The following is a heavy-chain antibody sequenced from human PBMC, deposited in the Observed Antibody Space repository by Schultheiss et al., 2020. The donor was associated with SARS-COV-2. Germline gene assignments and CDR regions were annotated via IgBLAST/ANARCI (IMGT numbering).Heavy chain of an antibody. D-gene: IGHD3-22*01. CDR1: GFTFSSYW. J-gene: IGHJ6*02. V-gene: IGHV3-74*01. CDR3: ARGLLPYYDSSGYPYYYGMDV. CDR2: INSDGSST. Sequence: GGSLRLSFAASGFTFSSYWMHWVRQAPGKGLVWVSRINSDGSSTSYADSVKGRFTISKDNAKNTLYLQMNSLRAEDTAVYYCARGLLPYYDSSGYPYYYGMDVWGQGTTVTVSS.